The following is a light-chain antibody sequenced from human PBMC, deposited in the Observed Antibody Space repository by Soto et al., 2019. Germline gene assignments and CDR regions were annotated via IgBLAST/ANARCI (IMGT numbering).Light chain of an antibody. CDR3: CTYVASSSYV. CDR2: DVT. V-gene: IGLV2-11*01. J-gene: IGLJ1*01. Sequence: QSALTQPRSVSGSPGQSVAISCTGTSSDVGGYNYVSWYQQHPGKAPKLMIYDVTKRPSGVPDRFSGSKSGNTASLTISGLHAADEADDYCCTYVASSSYVFGTGTKLTVL. CDR1: SSDVGGYNY.